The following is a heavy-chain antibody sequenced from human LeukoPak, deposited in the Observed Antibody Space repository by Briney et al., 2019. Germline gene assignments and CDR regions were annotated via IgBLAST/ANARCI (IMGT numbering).Heavy chain of an antibody. D-gene: IGHD6-19*01. Sequence: SETLSLTCTVSGGSISSYYWSWIRQPPGKGLGWIGYIYYSGSTNYNPSLKSRVTISVDTSKNQFSLKLSSVTAADTAVYYCARDLDYSSGWYFDYWGQGTLVTVSS. CDR1: GGSISSYY. CDR3: ARDLDYSSGWYFDY. J-gene: IGHJ4*02. CDR2: IYYSGST. V-gene: IGHV4-59*01.